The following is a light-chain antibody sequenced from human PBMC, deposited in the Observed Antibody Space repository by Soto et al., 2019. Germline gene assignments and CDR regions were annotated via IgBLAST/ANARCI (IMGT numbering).Light chain of an antibody. CDR3: QQYDNLPYT. Sequence: DIQMTQSPSSLSASVGDRVTITCQASQDISDYLNWYQQRAGKAPKLLIYDASNLQTGVPSRFSGSGSGTDFTFTISSLQPEDIAIYYCQQYDNLPYTFGQGTKLEIK. CDR1: QDISDY. J-gene: IGKJ2*01. V-gene: IGKV1-33*01. CDR2: DAS.